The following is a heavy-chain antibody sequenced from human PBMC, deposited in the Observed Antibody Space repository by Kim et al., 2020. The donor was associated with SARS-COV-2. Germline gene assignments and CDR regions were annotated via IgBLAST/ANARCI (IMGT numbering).Heavy chain of an antibody. V-gene: IGHV1-46*01. D-gene: IGHD6-19*01. CDR3: ARDDIAVAGTFFDY. J-gene: IGHJ4*02. Sequence: AQKFQGRVTMTRDTSTSTVYMELSSLRSEDTAVYYCARDDIAVAGTFFDYWGQGTLVTVSS.